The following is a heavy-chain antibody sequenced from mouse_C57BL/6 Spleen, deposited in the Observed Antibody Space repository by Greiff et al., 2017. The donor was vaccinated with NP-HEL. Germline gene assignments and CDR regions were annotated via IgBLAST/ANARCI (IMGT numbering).Heavy chain of an antibody. J-gene: IGHJ2*01. V-gene: IGHV1-69*01. D-gene: IGHD2-1*01. CDR1: GYTFTSYW. CDR3: ARTSRSTMVLRYYFDY. Sequence: QVQLQQPGAELVMPGASVKLSCKASGYTFTSYWMHWVKQRPGQGLEWIGEIDPYDSYTNYNQKFKGKSTLTVDKSSSTAYMQLSSLTSEDSAVYYCARTSRSTMVLRYYFDYWGQGTTLTVSS. CDR2: IDPYDSYT.